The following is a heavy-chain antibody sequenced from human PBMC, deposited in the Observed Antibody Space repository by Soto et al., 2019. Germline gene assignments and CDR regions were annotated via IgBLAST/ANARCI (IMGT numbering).Heavy chain of an antibody. D-gene: IGHD3-10*01. CDR1: GYTFTGYY. CDR3: ARARWFGELAGYYYGMDV. J-gene: IGHJ6*02. CDR2: INPNSGGT. V-gene: IGHV1-2*04. Sequence: GASVKVSCKASGYTFTGYYMQWVRQAPGQGLEWMGWINPNSGGTNYAQKFQGWVTMTRDTSISTAYMELSRLRSDDTAVYYCARARWFGELAGYYYGMDVWGQGTTVTVSS.